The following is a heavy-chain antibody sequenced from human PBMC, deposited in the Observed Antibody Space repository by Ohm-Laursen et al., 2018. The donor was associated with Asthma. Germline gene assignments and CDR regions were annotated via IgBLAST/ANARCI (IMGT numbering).Heavy chain of an antibody. CDR1: GYTFSRYS. D-gene: IGHD1-26*01. V-gene: IGHV3-21*01. J-gene: IGHJ1*01. CDR2: ISTDSSFI. CDR3: ARIGPEWELPGREYSLHH. Sequence: GSLRLSCAASGYTFSRYSIHWVRQIPGKGLEWVASISTDSSFIYYADSVRGRFTTSRDNARNSVYLQMNSLRAEDTALYYCARIGPEWELPGREYSLHHWGEGTLVTVSS.